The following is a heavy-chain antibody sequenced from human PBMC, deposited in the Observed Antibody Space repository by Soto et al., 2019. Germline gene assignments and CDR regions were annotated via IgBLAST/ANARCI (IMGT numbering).Heavy chain of an antibody. J-gene: IGHJ6*02. CDR2: IIPIFGTA. D-gene: IGHD4-17*01. CDR3: ARDSVGRIGVDYGGNPRGGVGGMDV. Sequence: SVKVSCKASGGTFSSYAISWVRQAPGQGLEWMGGIIPIFGTANYAQKFQGRVRITADKSTSTAYMELSSLRSEDTAVYYCARDSVGRIGVDYGGNPRGGVGGMDVWGQGTTVTVSS. CDR1: GGTFSSYA. V-gene: IGHV1-69*06.